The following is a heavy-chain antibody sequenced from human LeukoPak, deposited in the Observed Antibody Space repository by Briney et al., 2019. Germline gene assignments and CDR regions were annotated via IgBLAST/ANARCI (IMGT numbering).Heavy chain of an antibody. Sequence: GGSLRLSCAASGFTFSRYSMSWVRQAPGKGVEGVSSISSSSSYIYYADSVKVRFTISRDNAKNSLSLQMNSLTAEDTAVYYCARVGHNWNFQGAFDIWGQGTMVTVSS. CDR1: GFTFSRYS. V-gene: IGHV3-21*01. CDR3: ARVGHNWNFQGAFDI. D-gene: IGHD1-7*01. J-gene: IGHJ3*02. CDR2: ISSSSSYI.